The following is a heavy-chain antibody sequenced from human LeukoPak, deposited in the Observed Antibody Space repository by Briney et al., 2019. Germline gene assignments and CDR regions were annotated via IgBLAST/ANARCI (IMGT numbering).Heavy chain of an antibody. J-gene: IGHJ5*01. CDR1: VYTFANSG. CDR2: ISTYNGYT. V-gene: IGHV1-18*01. CDR3: ARGRLSHYQFGS. Sequence: EASVKVSCKASVYTFANSGITWVQQAPGQGLEWMGWISTYNGYTTYAQTLQDRVTMTTDTSTTTAYMELRSLRSDDTAVYYCARGRLSHYQFGSWGQGTLVTVSS. D-gene: IGHD2/OR15-2a*01.